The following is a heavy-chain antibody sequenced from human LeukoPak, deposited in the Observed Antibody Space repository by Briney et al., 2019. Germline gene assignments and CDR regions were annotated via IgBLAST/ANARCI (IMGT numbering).Heavy chain of an antibody. D-gene: IGHD3-3*01. V-gene: IGHV3-7*01. Sequence: GGSLRLSCAASGFTFSSYWMSWVRQAPGKGLEWVANIKQDGSEKYYVDSVKGRFTISRDNAKNSLYLQMSSLRAEDTAVYYCARGGHYDFWSGYTNYPFDYWGQGTLVTVSS. CDR1: GFTFSSYW. J-gene: IGHJ4*02. CDR2: IKQDGSEK. CDR3: ARGGHYDFWSGYTNYPFDY.